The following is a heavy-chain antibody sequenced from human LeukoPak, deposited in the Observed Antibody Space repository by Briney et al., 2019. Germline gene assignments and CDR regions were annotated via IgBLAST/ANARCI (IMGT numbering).Heavy chain of an antibody. D-gene: IGHD3-22*01. V-gene: IGHV1-69*13. CDR3: AREEYYDSGGYSH. CDR1: EGTFSSYA. CDR2: IIPIFGTA. J-gene: IGHJ4*02. Sequence: ASVKVSCKASEGTFSSYAISWVRQAPGQGLEWMGGIIPIFGTANYAQKFQGRVTITADESTSTAYMELSSLRSEDTAVYYCAREEYYDSGGYSHWGQGTLVTVSS.